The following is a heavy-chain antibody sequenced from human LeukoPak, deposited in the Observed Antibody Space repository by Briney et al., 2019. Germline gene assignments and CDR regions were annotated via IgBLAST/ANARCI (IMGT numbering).Heavy chain of an antibody. CDR2: IDPSDSYT. Sequence: VRQVPGKGLEWMGRIDPSDSYTNYSPSFQGHVTISADKSISTAYLQWSSLKASDTAMYYCARHQAIPIWGQGTMVTVPS. CDR3: ARHQAIPI. J-gene: IGHJ3*02. V-gene: IGHV5-10-1*01. D-gene: IGHD2-2*02.